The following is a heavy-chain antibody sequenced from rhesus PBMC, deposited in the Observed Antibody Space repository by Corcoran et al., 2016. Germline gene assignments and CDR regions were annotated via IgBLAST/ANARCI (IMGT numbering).Heavy chain of an antibody. V-gene: IGHV4-76*01. Sequence: QVQLQESGPGLVKPSEPLSPPCAVSGGAISGGCYWSCIPPAPGKGLVWIWYIYGSSVSTNYNPSFKNRVTMSKDTAKNQFSRKRSSVTAADTAVYYCARLSGSGCYFDDWGQGVLVTVSS. CDR3: ARLSGSGCYFDD. CDR1: GGAISGGCY. J-gene: IGHJ4*01. CDR2: IYGSSVST. D-gene: IGHD2-21*01.